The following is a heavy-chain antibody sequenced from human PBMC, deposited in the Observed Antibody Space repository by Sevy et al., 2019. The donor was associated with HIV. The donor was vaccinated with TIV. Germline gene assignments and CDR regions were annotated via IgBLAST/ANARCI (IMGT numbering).Heavy chain of an antibody. Sequence: GGSLRLSCVASEFTLSSYSMNWVRQAPGKGLEWISSISSSSAAIWYADSVKGRFTISRDNAKNSLYLQMNSLRDEDTTVYYCASRSQCSNGVCPIDYWGQGTLVTVSS. CDR1: EFTLSSYS. J-gene: IGHJ4*02. V-gene: IGHV3-21*01. D-gene: IGHD2-8*01. CDR3: ASRSQCSNGVCPIDY. CDR2: ISSSSAAI.